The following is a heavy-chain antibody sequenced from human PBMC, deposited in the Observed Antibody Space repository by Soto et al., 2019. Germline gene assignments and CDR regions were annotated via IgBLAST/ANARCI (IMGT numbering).Heavy chain of an antibody. Sequence: GESLKISCKGSGYSFTSYWISWVRQMPGKGLEWMGRIDPSDSYTNYSTSFQGHVTISADKCISTAYLQGSSLKASDTAMYYCAISPFLIPEDPFDIWGQGTMVTVSS. CDR3: AISPFLIPEDPFDI. CDR1: GYSFTSYW. CDR2: IDPSDSYT. V-gene: IGHV5-10-1*01. D-gene: IGHD3-16*01. J-gene: IGHJ3*02.